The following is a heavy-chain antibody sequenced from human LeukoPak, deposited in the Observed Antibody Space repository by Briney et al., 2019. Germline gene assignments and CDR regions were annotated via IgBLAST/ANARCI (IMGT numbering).Heavy chain of an antibody. CDR2: INHSGST. D-gene: IGHD2-2*01. Sequence: SETLSLTCAVYGGSFSGYYWSWIRQPPGKGLEWIGEINHSGSTNYNPSLKSRVTISVETSKNQFSLKLSSVTAADTAVYYCARGGLGYCSSTSCYFFDYWGQGTLVTVSS. CDR3: ARGGLGYCSSTSCYFFDY. V-gene: IGHV4-34*01. CDR1: GGSFSGYY. J-gene: IGHJ4*02.